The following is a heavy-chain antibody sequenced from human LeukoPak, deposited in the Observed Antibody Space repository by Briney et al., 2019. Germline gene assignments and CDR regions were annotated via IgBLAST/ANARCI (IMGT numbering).Heavy chain of an antibody. CDR1: GGSISSYY. Sequence: SETLSLTCTVSGGSISSYYWNWIRQPAGKGLEWIGRIYTSGSTNYNPSLKSRVTMSVDTSKNQFSLKLSSVTAADTAVYYCARDRYYYDSSGMNWFDPWGQGTLVTVSS. CDR3: ARDRYYYDSSGMNWFDP. V-gene: IGHV4-4*07. D-gene: IGHD3-22*01. J-gene: IGHJ5*02. CDR2: IYTSGST.